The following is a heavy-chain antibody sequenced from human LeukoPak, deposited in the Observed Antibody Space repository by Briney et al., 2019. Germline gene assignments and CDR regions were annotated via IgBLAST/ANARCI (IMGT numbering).Heavy chain of an antibody. D-gene: IGHD1-26*01. CDR2: IGGSGGST. CDR3: ARVGAWDLQRVFEY. CDR1: GFTFSSYG. V-gene: IGHV3-23*01. J-gene: IGHJ4*02. Sequence: GGSLRLSCAASGFTFSSYGMSWVRQAPGKGLEWVSGIGGSGGSTYYADSVKGRFTISRDNAKNSLYLEMDSLKVEDTAVYYCARVGAWDLQRVFEYWGQGTLVTASS.